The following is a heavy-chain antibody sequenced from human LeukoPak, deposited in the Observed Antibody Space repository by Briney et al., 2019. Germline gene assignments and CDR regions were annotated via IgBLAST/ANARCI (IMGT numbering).Heavy chain of an antibody. CDR1: GFTFSSYS. J-gene: IGHJ4*02. V-gene: IGHV3-23*01. CDR2: ISGSGGST. CDR3: ANYDSSGYYFLTGYFDY. Sequence: PGGSLRLSCAASGFTFSSYSMNGVRQAPGKGLEWVSAISGSGGSTYYADSVKGRFTISRDNSKNTLYLQMNSLRAEDTAVYYCANYDSSGYYFLTGYFDYWGQGTLVAVSS. D-gene: IGHD3-22*01.